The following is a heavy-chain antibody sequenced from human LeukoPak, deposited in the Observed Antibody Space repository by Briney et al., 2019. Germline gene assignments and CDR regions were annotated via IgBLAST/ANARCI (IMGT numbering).Heavy chain of an antibody. D-gene: IGHD2-15*01. CDR3: AREPGTKKYCSGGSCYRPYWYFDL. V-gene: IGHV3-53*01. Sequence: GGSLRLSCAASGFTFSSYAMSWVRQAPGKGLEWVSVIYSGGSTYYADSVKGRFTISRDNSKNTLYLQMNSLRAEDTAVYYCAREPGTKKYCSGGSCYRPYWYFDLWGRGTLVTVSS. CDR2: IYSGGST. CDR1: GFTFSSYA. J-gene: IGHJ2*01.